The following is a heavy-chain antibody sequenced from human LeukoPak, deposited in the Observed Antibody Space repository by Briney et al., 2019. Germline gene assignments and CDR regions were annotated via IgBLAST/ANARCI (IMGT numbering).Heavy chain of an antibody. CDR1: GFTFSSYA. J-gene: IGHJ4*02. V-gene: IGHV3-23*01. D-gene: IGHD5-12*01. CDR2: ISGSGGST. Sequence: GGSLRLSCAASGFTFSSYAMSWVRQAPGKGLEWVSAISGSGGSTYYADSVKGRFTISRDNSKNTLYLQMNSLRAEDRAVYYCAKPFYSGYDYRYWGQGTLVTVSS. CDR3: AKPFYSGYDYRY.